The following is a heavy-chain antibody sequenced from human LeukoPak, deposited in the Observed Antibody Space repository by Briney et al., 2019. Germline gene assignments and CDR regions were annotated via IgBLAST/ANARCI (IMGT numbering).Heavy chain of an antibody. CDR2: MNPNSGST. V-gene: IGHV1-8*01. Sequence: ASVKVSCKASGYTFTSYDINWVRQATGQGLEWMGWMNPNSGSTGYAQKFQGRVTMTRNTSISTAYMELSSLRSEDTAVYYCARAYHYGYSSGWYAVDYWGQGTLVTVSS. CDR3: ARAYHYGYSSGWYAVDY. J-gene: IGHJ4*02. D-gene: IGHD6-19*01. CDR1: GYTFTSYD.